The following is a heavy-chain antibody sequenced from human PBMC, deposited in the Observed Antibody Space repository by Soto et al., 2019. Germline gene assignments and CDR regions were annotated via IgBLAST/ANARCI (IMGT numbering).Heavy chain of an antibody. Sequence: KTGGSLRLSCVASGFSFRTHTLVWVRQAPGKGLEWVSYISTGGTYLEYAHSVKGRFTISRDDAADSVFLQMNSLKGDDTAVYYCVKGGEDITSPYGMDVWCQGTTVTVSS. J-gene: IGHJ6*02. V-gene: IGHV3-21*06. CDR3: VKGGEDITSPYGMDV. CDR1: GFSFRTHT. CDR2: ISTGGTYL. D-gene: IGHD2-2*01.